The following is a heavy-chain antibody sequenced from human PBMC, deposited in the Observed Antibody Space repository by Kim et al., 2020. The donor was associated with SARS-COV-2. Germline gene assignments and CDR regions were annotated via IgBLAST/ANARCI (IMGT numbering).Heavy chain of an antibody. D-gene: IGHD2-2*01. J-gene: IGHJ4*02. Sequence: GRFTISRDNSKNTLYLQMNSLRAEDTAVYYCAKDQECGSSSCSIFEYYFDYWGQGTLVTVSS. V-gene: IGHV3-23*01. CDR3: AKDQECGSSSCSIFEYYFDY.